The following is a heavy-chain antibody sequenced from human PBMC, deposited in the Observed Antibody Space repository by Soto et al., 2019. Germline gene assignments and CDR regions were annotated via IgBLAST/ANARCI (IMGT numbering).Heavy chain of an antibody. J-gene: IGHJ4*02. CDR3: ARGGGSPYHNHEFDF. CDR2: IYYSGIT. V-gene: IGHV4-39*07. CDR1: GYSITSNSYF. D-gene: IGHD6-13*01. Sequence: SDTLSLTCPVPGYSITSNSYFWAWITQPAGKGLEWIGYIYYSGITYYNPSLKSRVSISVDRSKNQFSLKLSSVTAADTAVYHCARGGGSPYHNHEFDFWGQGTLVS.